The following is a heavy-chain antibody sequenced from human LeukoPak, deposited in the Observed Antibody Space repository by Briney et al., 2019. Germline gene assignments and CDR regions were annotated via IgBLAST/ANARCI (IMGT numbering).Heavy chain of an antibody. D-gene: IGHD6-13*01. V-gene: IGHV3-30*03. CDR3: ARDPGYSSSWNWFDP. J-gene: IGHJ5*02. CDR2: ISYDGSNK. Sequence: PGGSLRLSCAASGFTFSSYGMHWVRQAPGKGLEWVAVISYDGSNKYYADSVKGRFTISRDNSKNTLYLQMNSLRAEDTAVYYCARDPGYSSSWNWFDPWGQGTLVTVSS. CDR1: GFTFSSYG.